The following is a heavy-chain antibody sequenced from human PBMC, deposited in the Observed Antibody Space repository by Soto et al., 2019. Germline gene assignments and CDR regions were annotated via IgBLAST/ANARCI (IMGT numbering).Heavy chain of an antibody. CDR1: GFTFSSYA. D-gene: IGHD3-10*01. V-gene: IGHV3-23*01. CDR3: ALWTYYYGSGSLPPHFDY. Sequence: GGSLRLSCAASGFTFSSYAVSWVRQAPGKGLEWVSAISGSGGSTYYADSVKGRFTISRDNSKNTLYLQMNSLRAEDTAVYYCALWTYYYGSGSLPPHFDYWGQGTLVTVSS. J-gene: IGHJ4*02. CDR2: ISGSGGST.